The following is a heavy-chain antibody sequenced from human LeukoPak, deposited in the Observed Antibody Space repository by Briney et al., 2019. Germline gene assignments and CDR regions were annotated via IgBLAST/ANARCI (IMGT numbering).Heavy chain of an antibody. J-gene: IGHJ4*02. V-gene: IGHV3-30-3*01. CDR1: GFTFSNYA. D-gene: IGHD5-24*01. CDR2: VSHDGIQT. Sequence: PGGSLRLSCAASGFTFSNYAMHWVRQGLVKGLESMAVVSHDGIQTYYADSVKGRFTISRGNSKSTLFLQMNSLRAEDTAVYYCARDGGGGYNQIDFWGQGTLVTVSS. CDR3: ARDGGGGYNQIDF.